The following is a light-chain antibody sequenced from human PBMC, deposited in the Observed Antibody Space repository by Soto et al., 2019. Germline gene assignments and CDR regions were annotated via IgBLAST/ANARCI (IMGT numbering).Light chain of an antibody. CDR1: QSIYSS. J-gene: IGKJ1*01. CDR2: TAS. Sequence: DIQMTQSPSSLSASVGDRVTITCRASQSIYSSLNWYQQRSGKAPNLVISTASTLQSGVPSRFSVSGSGTDFSLTISSLQPEDFATYYCQQSYNATLTFGQGTEVEVK. V-gene: IGKV1-39*01. CDR3: QQSYNATLT.